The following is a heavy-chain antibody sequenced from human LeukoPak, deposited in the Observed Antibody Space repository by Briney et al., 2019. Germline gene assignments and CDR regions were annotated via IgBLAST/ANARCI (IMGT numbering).Heavy chain of an antibody. J-gene: IGHJ4*02. Sequence: SGPTLVNPTQTLTLTCTFSGFSLSTSGMCVSWIRQPPGKALEWLALIDWDDDKYYSTSLKTRLTISKDTSKNQVVLTMTNMDPVDTATYYCARIWGTCSENYFDYWGQGTLVTVSS. CDR2: IDWDDDK. V-gene: IGHV2-70*01. D-gene: IGHD2-15*01. CDR1: GFSLSTSGMC. CDR3: ARIWGTCSENYFDY.